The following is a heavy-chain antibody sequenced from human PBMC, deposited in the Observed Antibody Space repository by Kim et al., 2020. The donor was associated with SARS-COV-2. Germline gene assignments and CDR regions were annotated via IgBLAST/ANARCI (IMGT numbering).Heavy chain of an antibody. CDR3: AMDPIVLHPPRNFDM. CDR2: INQDGSEE. CDR1: GFTFSNYW. V-gene: IGHV3-7*04. J-gene: IGHJ3*02. Sequence: GGSLRLSCTASGFTFSNYWMTWVRQAPGKGLEWVAHINQDGSEEFYGDSVKGRFTVSRDNAKNSLYLQMNSLRAEDTAVYYCAMDPIVLHPPRNFDMWGQGTMVTVSS. D-gene: IGHD2-8*01.